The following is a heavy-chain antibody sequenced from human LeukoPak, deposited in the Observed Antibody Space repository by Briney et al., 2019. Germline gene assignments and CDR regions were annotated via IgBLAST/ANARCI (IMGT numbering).Heavy chain of an antibody. CDR2: INHSGST. V-gene: IGHV4-34*01. Sequence: PSETLSLTCTVSGGSISSYYWSWIRQPPGKGLEWIGEINHSGSTNYNPSLKSRVTISVDTSKNQFSLKLSSVTAADTAVYYCARGGSSGYYGGAFDIWGQGTMVTVSS. CDR1: GGSISSYY. D-gene: IGHD3-22*01. J-gene: IGHJ3*02. CDR3: ARGGSSGYYGGAFDI.